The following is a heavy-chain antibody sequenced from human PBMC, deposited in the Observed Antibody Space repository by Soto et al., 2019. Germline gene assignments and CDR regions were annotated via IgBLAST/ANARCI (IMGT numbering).Heavy chain of an antibody. CDR3: ANCPRCTNGVWRYYYGMDV. D-gene: IGHD2-8*01. V-gene: IGHV3-23*01. J-gene: IGHJ6*02. CDR2: ISGSGGST. Sequence: GGSLRLSCAASGFTFSSYAMSWVRQAPGKGLEWVSAISGSGGSTYYADSVKGRFTISRDNSKNTLYLQMNSLRAEDTAVYYCANCPRCTNGVWRYYYGMDVWGQGNTVTVSS. CDR1: GFTFSSYA.